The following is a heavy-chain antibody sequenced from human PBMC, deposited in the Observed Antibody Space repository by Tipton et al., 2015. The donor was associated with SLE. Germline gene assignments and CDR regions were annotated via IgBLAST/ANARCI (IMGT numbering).Heavy chain of an antibody. J-gene: IGHJ4*02. CDR2: LNHSGST. CDR3: ARVSGDTFDY. Sequence: TLSLTCAVYGGSFSGYYWSWIRQPPGKGLEWIGELNHSGSTNYNPSLKSRVTISVDTSKNQFSLKLSSVTAADTAVYYCARVSGDTFDYWGQGTLVTVSS. V-gene: IGHV4-34*01. D-gene: IGHD2-21*01. CDR1: GGSFSGYY.